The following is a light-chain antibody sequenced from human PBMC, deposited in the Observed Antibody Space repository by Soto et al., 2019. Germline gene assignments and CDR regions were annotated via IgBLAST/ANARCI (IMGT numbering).Light chain of an antibody. J-gene: IGKJ1*01. CDR1: QGISNY. V-gene: IGKV1-5*03. CDR3: QQYHIYSGT. Sequence: DIQMTRSPSSLSASVVDRVTITCQASQGISNYLAWYQQRPGKPPNLLIYKASTLASGVPSRFSGSLSGTEFTLTINSLQTDDFATYYCQQYHIYSGTFGQGTKVDIK. CDR2: KAS.